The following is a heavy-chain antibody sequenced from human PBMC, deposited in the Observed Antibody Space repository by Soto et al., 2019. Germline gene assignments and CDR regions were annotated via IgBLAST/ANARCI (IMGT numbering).Heavy chain of an antibody. J-gene: IGHJ4*02. Sequence: QVQLVQSGAEVKKPGSSVTVSCRASGGTFSSNTISWVRQAPGQGLEWMGGIIPMFGTAVYTQKFQARVTITADEPGGTPYRDLRSLGSEATAVYYGPTKALPKTPFDSGGQGT. CDR2: IIPMFGTA. CDR1: GGTFSSNT. V-gene: IGHV1-69*12. CDR3: PTKALPKTPFDS.